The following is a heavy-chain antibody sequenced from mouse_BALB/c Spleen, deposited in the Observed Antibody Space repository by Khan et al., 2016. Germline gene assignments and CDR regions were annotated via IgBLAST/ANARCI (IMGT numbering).Heavy chain of an antibody. CDR1: GFMFSSYT. J-gene: IGHJ3*01. CDR3: TNIYDGYYEFAY. D-gene: IGHD2-3*01. CDR2: ISSGGSYI. V-gene: IGHV5-6-4*01. Sequence: EVELVESGGGLVKPGGSLKLSCAASGFMFSSYTMSWVRQTPEKRLEWVATISSGGSYIYYPDSVKGRFTIPRDNAKSALYLQMSSLKSEDTVMYYCTNIYDGYYEFAYWGQGTLVTVSA.